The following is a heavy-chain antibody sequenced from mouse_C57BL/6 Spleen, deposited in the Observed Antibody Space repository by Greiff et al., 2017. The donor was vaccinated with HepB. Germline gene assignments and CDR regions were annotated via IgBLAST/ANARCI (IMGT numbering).Heavy chain of an antibody. CDR1: GYTFTTYP. CDR3: ARGNYDDDGIFDV. Sequence: QVQLQQSGAELVKPGASVKMSCKASGYTFTTYPIEWVKQNPGKSLEWIGNFHPYNDDTKYNEKFKGKATLTVEKSSSTVYLELSRLTSDESAVYCCARGNYDDDGIFDVWGTGTTVTVSS. D-gene: IGHD2-4*01. CDR2: FHPYNDDT. V-gene: IGHV1-47*01. J-gene: IGHJ1*03.